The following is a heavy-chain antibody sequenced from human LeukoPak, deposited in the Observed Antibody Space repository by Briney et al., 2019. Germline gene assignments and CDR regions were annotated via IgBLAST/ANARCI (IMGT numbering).Heavy chain of an antibody. Sequence: ASVKVSCKASGYTFTSYGISWVRQAPGQGLERMGWISAYNGNTNYAQKLQGRVTMTTDTSTSTAYMELRSLRSDDTAVYYCARGDRVVVAAKSDYWGQGTLVTVSS. CDR1: GYTFTSYG. CDR2: ISAYNGNT. V-gene: IGHV1-18*01. D-gene: IGHD2-15*01. CDR3: ARGDRVVVAAKSDY. J-gene: IGHJ4*02.